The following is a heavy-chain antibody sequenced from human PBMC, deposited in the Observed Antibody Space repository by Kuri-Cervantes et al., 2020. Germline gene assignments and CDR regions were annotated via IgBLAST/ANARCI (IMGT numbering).Heavy chain of an antibody. V-gene: IGHV3-23*01. CDR2: ISGSGGST. Sequence: GESLKISCAASGFTVSSNYMSWVRQAPGKGLEWVSAISGSGGSTYYADSVKGRFTISRDNSKNTLYLQMNSLRAEDTAVYYCAKDYGSGSYLSDYWGQGTLVTVSS. D-gene: IGHD3-10*01. CDR3: AKDYGSGSYLSDY. J-gene: IGHJ4*02. CDR1: GFTVSSNY.